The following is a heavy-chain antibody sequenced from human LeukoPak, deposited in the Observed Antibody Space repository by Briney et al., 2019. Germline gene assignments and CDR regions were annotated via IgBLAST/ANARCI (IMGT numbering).Heavy chain of an antibody. J-gene: IGHJ4*02. Sequence: SETLSLTCAVYGGSFSGYYWSWIRQPPGKGLEWIGEINHSGSTNYNPSLKSRVTISVDTSKNQFSLKLSSVTAADTAVYYCARRYYYGFDYWGQGTLVTVSS. CDR1: GGSFSGYY. D-gene: IGHD3-10*01. CDR3: ARRYYYGFDY. CDR2: INHSGST. V-gene: IGHV4-34*01.